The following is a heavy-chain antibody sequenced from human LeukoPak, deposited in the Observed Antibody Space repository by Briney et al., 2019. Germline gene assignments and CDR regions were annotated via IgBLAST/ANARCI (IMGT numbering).Heavy chain of an antibody. J-gene: IGHJ4*02. CDR3: ARDSTTWCDY. Sequence: SETLSLTCTVSGGSISSSSYYWGWIRQPPGRGLEWIGSIYYSGSTNYNPSLKSRVTISVDTSKNQFSLKLSSVTAADTAVYYCARDSTTWCDYWGQGTLVTVSS. D-gene: IGHD2/OR15-2a*01. CDR1: GGSISSSSYY. CDR2: IYYSGST. V-gene: IGHV4-39*07.